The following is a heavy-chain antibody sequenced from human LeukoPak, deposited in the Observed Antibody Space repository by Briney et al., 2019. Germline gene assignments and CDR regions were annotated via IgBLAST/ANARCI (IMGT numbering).Heavy chain of an antibody. CDR1: GDSISSSSYY. V-gene: IGHV4-39*01. Sequence: SETLSLTCSVSGDSISSSSYYWGWIRQPPGKGLEWIGNIYDSGSTYYNASLQSRVTISIDTSKNQFSLRLSSVTAADTAMYYCAKSGGYGLIDYWGQGTLVTVSS. CDR2: IYDSGST. J-gene: IGHJ4*02. D-gene: IGHD1-26*01. CDR3: AKSGGYGLIDY.